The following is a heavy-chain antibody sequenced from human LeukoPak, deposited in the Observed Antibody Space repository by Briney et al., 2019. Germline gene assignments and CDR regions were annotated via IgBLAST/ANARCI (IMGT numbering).Heavy chain of an antibody. CDR1: GGSISSTSYY. CDR3: ARGAAAGEKEKSFDY. D-gene: IGHD6-19*01. V-gene: IGHV4-39*07. Sequence: SETLSLTCNVSGGSISSTSYYWGWIRQPPGKGLEWLGNIYYTGTTYYNPSLKSRVTISVDTSNNQFSLRLSSVTAADTAIYYCARGAAAGEKEKSFDYWGQGTLVTVSS. J-gene: IGHJ4*02. CDR2: IYYTGTT.